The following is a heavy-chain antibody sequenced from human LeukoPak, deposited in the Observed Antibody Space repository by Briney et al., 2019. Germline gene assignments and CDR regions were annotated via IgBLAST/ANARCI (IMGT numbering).Heavy chain of an antibody. J-gene: IGHJ4*02. CDR2: ISGSGDST. D-gene: IGHD6-19*01. Sequence: GGSLRLSCTASGFTLSNYAMNWVRQAPGKGLEWVSAISGSGDSTYYADSVKGRFTISRDNSKNTLYLQMNSLRAEDTAVYYCAKEKGIAVGYYFDYWGQGTLVTVSS. V-gene: IGHV3-23*01. CDR1: GFTLSNYA. CDR3: AKEKGIAVGYYFDY.